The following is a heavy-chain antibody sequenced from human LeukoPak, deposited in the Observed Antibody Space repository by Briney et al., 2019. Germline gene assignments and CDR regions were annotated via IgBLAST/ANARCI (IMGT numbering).Heavy chain of an antibody. V-gene: IGHV3-30*02. CDR3: AKDQTSYCSSTSCAGLGY. J-gene: IGHJ4*02. CDR1: GFTFSSYG. Sequence: GGSLRLSCAASGFTFSSYGMHWVRQAPGKGLEWVAFIRYDGSNKYYADSVKGRFTISRDNSKNTLYLQMNSLRAEDTAVYYCAKDQTSYCSSTSCAGLGYWGQGTLVTVSS. D-gene: IGHD2-2*01. CDR2: IRYDGSNK.